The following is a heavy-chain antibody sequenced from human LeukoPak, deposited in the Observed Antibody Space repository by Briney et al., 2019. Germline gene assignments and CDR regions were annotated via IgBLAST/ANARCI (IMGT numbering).Heavy chain of an antibody. Sequence: SETLSLTCTVSGASIRSGDYYWSWIRQPPGEGLEWIGYIYDSGSTYYNPSLKSRITISVDTSENRFSLKLSSVTATDTAVYYCARDCSGGSCYGAFDIWGQGTMVTVSS. V-gene: IGHV4-30-4*01. J-gene: IGHJ3*02. CDR1: GASIRSGDYY. CDR3: ARDCSGGSCYGAFDI. D-gene: IGHD2-15*01. CDR2: IYDSGST.